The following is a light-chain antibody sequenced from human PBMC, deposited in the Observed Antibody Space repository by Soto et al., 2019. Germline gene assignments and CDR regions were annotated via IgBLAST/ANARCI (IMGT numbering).Light chain of an antibody. CDR2: KAS. CDR1: QSISTW. J-gene: IGKJ2*01. V-gene: IGKV1-5*03. Sequence: DIQMTQSPSTLSASVGDRVTITCRASQSISTWLAWYQQKPGKAPKLLIYKASTLESGVPSRFTGSGSGTEFTLTISCLQPDDFATYSCQQYNSSPYTFGQGTELEIK. CDR3: QQYNSSPYT.